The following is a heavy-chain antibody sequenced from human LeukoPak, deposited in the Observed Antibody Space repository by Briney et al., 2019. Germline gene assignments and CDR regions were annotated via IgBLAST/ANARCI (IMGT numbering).Heavy chain of an antibody. Sequence: PSETLSLTCGVYGGSFSGYYWTWIRQPPGKGLEWIGEINHSGITNYNPSLRSRVTISVDKSKDHFSLKLSSVTAADTAVYYCARMEYSSGLYPFDYWGQGTLVTVSS. D-gene: IGHD6-19*01. CDR2: INHSGIT. CDR3: ARMEYSSGLYPFDY. J-gene: IGHJ4*02. CDR1: GGSFSGYY. V-gene: IGHV4-34*01.